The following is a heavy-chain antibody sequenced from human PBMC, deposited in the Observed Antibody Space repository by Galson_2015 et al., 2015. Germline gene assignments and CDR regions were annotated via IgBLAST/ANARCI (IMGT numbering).Heavy chain of an antibody. J-gene: IGHJ4*02. CDR1: GYSLSMYS. V-gene: IGHV1-46*01. CDR3: ARDFTGYCRSTSCSYYFDY. CDR2: INPSGGIT. D-gene: IGHD2-2*01. Sequence: SVKVSCKASGYSLSMYSMHWVRQAPGQGLEWMGLINPSGGITSYIQKFQGRVTMTRDTSTSTVYMELSSLRSEDTAVYYCARDFTGYCRSTSCSYYFDYWGQGTLITVSS.